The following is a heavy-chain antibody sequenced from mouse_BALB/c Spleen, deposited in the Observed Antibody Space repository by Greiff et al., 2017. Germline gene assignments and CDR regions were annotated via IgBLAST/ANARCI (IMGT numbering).Heavy chain of an antibody. CDR3: ARSITTVVADDYYAMDY. Sequence: QVQLKESGAELVRPGTSVKVSCKASGYAFTNYLIEWVKQRPGQGLEWIGVINPGSGGTNYNEKFKGKATLTADKSSSTAYMQLSSLTSDDSAVYFCARSITTVVADDYYAMDYWGQGTSVTVSS. CDR1: GYAFTNYL. CDR2: INPGSGGT. J-gene: IGHJ4*01. V-gene: IGHV1-54*01. D-gene: IGHD1-1*01.